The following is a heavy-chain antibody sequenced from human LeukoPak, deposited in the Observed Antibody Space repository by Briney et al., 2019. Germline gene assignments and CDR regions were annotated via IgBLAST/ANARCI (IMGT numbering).Heavy chain of an antibody. CDR2: INQDESEK. CDR1: GFTFTRYW. Sequence: GGSLRLSCAASGFTFTRYWMSWVRQAPGKGLEWVASINQDESEKYYVDSVKGRFTISRDNADNSLYLQMNSLRPEDTAVCYCVRIAVEVWGQGTLVTVSS. D-gene: IGHD2-2*01. CDR3: VRIAVEV. V-gene: IGHV3-7*01. J-gene: IGHJ4*02.